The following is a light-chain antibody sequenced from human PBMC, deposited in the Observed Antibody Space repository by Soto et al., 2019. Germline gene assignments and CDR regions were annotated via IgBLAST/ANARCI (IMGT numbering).Light chain of an antibody. CDR3: QSYYSDNYV. CDR1: SGNIASSY. V-gene: IGLV6-57*04. CDR2: EDD. J-gene: IGLJ1*01. Sequence: NFMLTQPHSVSESPGKTVTISCTRSSGNIASSYVQWYQQRPGSAPTTVIYEDDQRPSGVPHRFSGSIDRSSNSASLPNSELRTEDEADYYCQSYYSDNYVFGPGTKLTVL.